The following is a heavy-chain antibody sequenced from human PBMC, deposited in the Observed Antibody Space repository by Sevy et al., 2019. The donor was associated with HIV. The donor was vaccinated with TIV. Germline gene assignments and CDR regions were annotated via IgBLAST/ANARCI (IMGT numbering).Heavy chain of an antibody. V-gene: IGHV3-30-3*01. CDR3: ARARYSSGWRGGYFDY. CDR1: GFTFSSYA. D-gene: IGHD6-19*01. CDR2: ISYDGSNK. Sequence: GGSLRLSCAASGFTFSSYAMHWVRQAPGKGLEWVAVISYDGSNKYYADSVKGRFTISRDNSKNTLYLQMNSLRAEDTAVYYCARARYSSGWRGGYFDYWGQGTLVTVSS. J-gene: IGHJ4*02.